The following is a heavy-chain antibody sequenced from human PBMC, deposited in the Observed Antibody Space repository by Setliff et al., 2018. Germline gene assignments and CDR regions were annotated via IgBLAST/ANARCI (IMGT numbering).Heavy chain of an antibody. J-gene: IGHJ4*02. V-gene: IGHV4-39*01. CDR3: AKQGDLAFDY. CDR2: IYYRGDT. CDR1: GASLNSGTYY. Sequence: SETLSLTCTVSGASLNSGTYYWGWIRQPPGKGLEWIGRIYYRGDTYYNPSLKGRLTISVDTAQNQFSLRLTSVTAAGTAVYFCAKQGDLAFDYWGQGTQVTAPQ. D-gene: IGHD3-16*01.